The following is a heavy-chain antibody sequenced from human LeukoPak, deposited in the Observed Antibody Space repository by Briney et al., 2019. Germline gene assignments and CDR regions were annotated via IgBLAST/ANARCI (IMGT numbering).Heavy chain of an antibody. CDR1: GGTFSTYA. CDR2: VIHMFGTA. Sequence: SSVKVSCKASGGTFSTYAISWVRQAPGQGHEWMGRVIHMFGTADYAQKFQGRVTNTADKSTSTAYMELSSLRSEDTAVYYCTRHYDSSGYPSINYFDYWGQGTLVTVSS. V-gene: IGHV1-69*06. J-gene: IGHJ4*02. CDR3: TRHYDSSGYPSINYFDY. D-gene: IGHD3-22*01.